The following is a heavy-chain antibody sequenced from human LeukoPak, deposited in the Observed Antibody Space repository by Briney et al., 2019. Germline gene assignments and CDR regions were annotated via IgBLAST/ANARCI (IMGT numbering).Heavy chain of an antibody. Sequence: SETLSLTCTVSGGSVSSGSYYWSWIRQPPGKGLEWIGYIYYSGSTNYNPSPKSRVTISVDTSKNQFSLKLSSVTAADTAVYYRARVVVGGSYRPIDYWGQGTLVTVSS. V-gene: IGHV4-61*01. CDR1: GGSVSSGSYY. CDR2: IYYSGST. J-gene: IGHJ4*02. CDR3: ARVVVGGSYRPIDY. D-gene: IGHD1-26*01.